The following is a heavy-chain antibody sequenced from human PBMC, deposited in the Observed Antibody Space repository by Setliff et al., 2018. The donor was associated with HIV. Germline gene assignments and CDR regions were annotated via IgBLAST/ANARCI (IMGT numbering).Heavy chain of an antibody. D-gene: IGHD3-10*01. V-gene: IGHV4-59*06. CDR2: IYYSGST. Sequence: SETLSLTCTVSGGSIINNFWSWIRLPPGKGLEWIGYIYYSGSTYYNPSLKSRVTMSVDTSKNQFSLKLSSVTAADTAVYYCARARGLLPYYYLDVWGKGTTVTVSS. CDR1: GGSIINNF. J-gene: IGHJ6*03. CDR3: ARARGLLPYYYLDV.